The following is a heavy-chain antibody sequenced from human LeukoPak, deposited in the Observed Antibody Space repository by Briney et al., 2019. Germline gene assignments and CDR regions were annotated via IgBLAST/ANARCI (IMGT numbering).Heavy chain of an antibody. J-gene: IGHJ4*01. CDR2: IKQDGSEK. CDR3: ARDKIVGPTTLDY. Sequence: GGSLGLFCAASGVTLRGYCMRLVRQTPARAREGVANIKQDGSEKYYVDSVKGRFTISRDNAKNSLYLQMNSLRADDTAVYYCARDKIVGPTTLDYWGQGTLVTVSS. CDR1: GVTLRGYC. V-gene: IGHV3-7*01. D-gene: IGHD1-26*01.